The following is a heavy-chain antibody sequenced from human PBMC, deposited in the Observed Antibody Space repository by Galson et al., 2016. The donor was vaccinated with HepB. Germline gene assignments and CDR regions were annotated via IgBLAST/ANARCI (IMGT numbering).Heavy chain of an antibody. Sequence: SLRLSCAASGFAFGSHWMHWVRQVPGKGLVWVSRINSDVTISNYADSVKGRFTISRDNAKNTLYLQMNSLRVEDTAVYYCGRDHSVVLTTAYNWFDPWGQGTLVTVSS. V-gene: IGHV3-74*01. CDR3: GRDHSVVLTTAYNWFDP. CDR2: INSDVTIS. CDR1: GFAFGSHW. D-gene: IGHD4-23*01. J-gene: IGHJ5*02.